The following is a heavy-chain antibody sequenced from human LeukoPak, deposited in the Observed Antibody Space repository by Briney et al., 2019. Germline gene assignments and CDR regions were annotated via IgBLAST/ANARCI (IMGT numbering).Heavy chain of an antibody. CDR2: IYYSVST. Sequence: PSETLSLTCTDSGGSISSYYWSWVRQPPGKGLEWVGYIYYSVSTNYSPSLKSRVTISVDTSKTQFSLKLSSVTAADTAVYYCARYSADLAYCGGDCYFFDYWGQGTLVTVSS. D-gene: IGHD2-21*02. J-gene: IGHJ4*02. CDR1: GGSISSYY. V-gene: IGHV4-59*08. CDR3: ARYSADLAYCGGDCYFFDY.